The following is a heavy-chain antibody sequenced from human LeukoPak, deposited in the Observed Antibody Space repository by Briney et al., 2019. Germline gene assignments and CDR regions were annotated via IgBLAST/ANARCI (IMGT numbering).Heavy chain of an antibody. J-gene: IGHJ4*02. D-gene: IGHD3-10*01. CDR3: ARGNFGLLDY. Sequence: GGSLRLSCAASGFTFNSYWMTWVRQAPGKGLEWVSSISSSSSYIYYADSVKGRFTISRDNAKNSLYLQMNSLRAEDAAVYYCARGNFGLLDYWGQGTLVTVSS. CDR2: ISSSSSYI. V-gene: IGHV3-21*01. CDR1: GFTFNSYW.